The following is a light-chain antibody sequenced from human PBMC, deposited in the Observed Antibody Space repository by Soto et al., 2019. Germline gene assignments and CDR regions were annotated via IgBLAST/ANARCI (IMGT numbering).Light chain of an antibody. CDR2: RNN. V-gene: IGLV1-47*01. J-gene: IGLJ2*01. Sequence: QSVLTQPPSASGTPGQRVTISCSGSSSNIGSNYVYGYQQLPGTAPKLLNYRNNQRPSGVPDRCAGSKSGTSASLASSGLRSEDEAEYYCAAWDDSLSGPVFGGGTKVTVL. CDR1: SSNIGSNY. CDR3: AAWDDSLSGPV.